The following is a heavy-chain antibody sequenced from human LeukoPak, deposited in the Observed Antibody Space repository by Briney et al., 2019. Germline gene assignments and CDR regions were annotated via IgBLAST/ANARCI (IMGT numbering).Heavy chain of an antibody. CDR2: ISGSGGST. Sequence: GGSLRLSCAASGFTFSSYAMSWARQAPGKGLEWVSAISGSGGSTYYADSVKGRFTISRDNSKNTLYLQMNSPRAEDTAVYYCAKDLGYCSGGSCGDYWGQGTLVTVSS. V-gene: IGHV3-23*01. CDR1: GFTFSSYA. J-gene: IGHJ4*02. CDR3: AKDLGYCSGGSCGDY. D-gene: IGHD2-15*01.